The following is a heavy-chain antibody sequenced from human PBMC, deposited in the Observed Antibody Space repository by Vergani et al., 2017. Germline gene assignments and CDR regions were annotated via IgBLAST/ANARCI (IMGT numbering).Heavy chain of an antibody. V-gene: IGHV5-51*01. Sequence: EVQLVQSGADVKKPGESLKISCQISGSSFTNYWIGWVRQMPGKGLEWMGIIHPADSDTRYSPSFQGQVTISLDKSISTAYLQRSSLRDSDSAMYYSARLYGRDSSCSKYVDYWGQGTLVTVSA. D-gene: IGHD2-15*01. CDR1: GSSFTNYW. CDR3: ARLYGRDSSCSKYVDY. J-gene: IGHJ4*02. CDR2: IHPADSDT.